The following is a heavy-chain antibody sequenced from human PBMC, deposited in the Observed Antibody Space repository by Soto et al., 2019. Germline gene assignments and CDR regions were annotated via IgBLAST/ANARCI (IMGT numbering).Heavy chain of an antibody. CDR3: ARDGVVYSGSYNWFDP. CDR2: IKQDGSEK. Sequence: GGSLRLSCAASGFTFSSYWMSWVRQAPGKGLEWVANIKQDGSEKYYVDSVKGRFTISRDNAKNSLYLQMNSLRAEDTAVYYCARDGVVYSGSYNWFDPWGQGTLVTVSS. V-gene: IGHV3-7*01. D-gene: IGHD1-26*01. J-gene: IGHJ5*02. CDR1: GFTFSSYW.